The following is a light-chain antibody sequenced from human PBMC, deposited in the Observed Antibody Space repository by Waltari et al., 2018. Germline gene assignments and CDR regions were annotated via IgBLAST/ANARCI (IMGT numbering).Light chain of an antibody. V-gene: IGKV3-20*01. CDR2: ETS. CDR3: QKYERLPAT. J-gene: IGKJ1*01. Sequence: EIMLTQSPATLSLSPGERATLSCRASQSISKYLAWYQQKPGQAPRLLIYETSRRATGIPDRFSGSGSETDFSLTISRLEPEDFAVYYCQKYERLPATFGQGTKLEFK. CDR1: QSISKY.